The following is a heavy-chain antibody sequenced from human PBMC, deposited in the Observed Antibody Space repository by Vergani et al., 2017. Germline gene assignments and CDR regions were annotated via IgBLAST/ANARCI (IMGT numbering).Heavy chain of an antibody. D-gene: IGHD3-3*01. CDR1: GFTFGSYS. Sequence: EENLVESGGGLVKPGGSLRLSCVASGFTFGSYSVNWVRQAPGRGLEWVSGISWNSGSIGYADSVKGRFTISRDNAKNSLYLQMNSLRAEDTALYYCAKDHYDFWSGYPNLSPFDLWGRGTLVTVSS. CDR2: ISWNSGSI. J-gene: IGHJ2*01. V-gene: IGHV3-9*01. CDR3: AKDHYDFWSGYPNLSPFDL.